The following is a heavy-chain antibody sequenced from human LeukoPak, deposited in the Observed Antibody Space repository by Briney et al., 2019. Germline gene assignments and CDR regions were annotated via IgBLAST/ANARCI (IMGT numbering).Heavy chain of an antibody. D-gene: IGHD6-19*01. CDR2: IYYSGST. V-gene: IGHV4-59*01. CDR1: GGSISSYY. Sequence: PSETLSLTCTVSGGSISSYYWSWIRQPPGKGLEWIGYIYYSGSTNYNPSLKSRVTISVDTSKDQFSLKLSSVTAADTAVYYCARSSGLDAFDIWGQGTMVTVSS. J-gene: IGHJ3*02. CDR3: ARSSGLDAFDI.